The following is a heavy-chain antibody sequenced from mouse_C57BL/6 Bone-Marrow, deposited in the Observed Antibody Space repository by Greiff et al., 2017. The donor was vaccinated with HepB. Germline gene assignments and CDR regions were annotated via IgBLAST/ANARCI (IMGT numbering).Heavy chain of an antibody. D-gene: IGHD1-1*01. CDR1: GFTFSDFY. J-gene: IGHJ2*01. CDR3: ARDAPITTVVATQGY. V-gene: IGHV7-1*01. Sequence: EVKVVESGGGLVQSGRSLRLSCATSGFTFSDFYMEWVRQAPGKGLEWIAASRDKANDYTTEYSASVQGRFIVSRDTSQSILYLQMYALRAEDTAIYYCARDAPITTVVATQGYRGQGTTLTVSS. CDR2: SRDKANDYTT.